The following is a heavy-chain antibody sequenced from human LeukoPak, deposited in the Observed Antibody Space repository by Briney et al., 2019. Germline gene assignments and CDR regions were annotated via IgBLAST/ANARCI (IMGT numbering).Heavy chain of an antibody. Sequence: GASVKVSCKASGYTFTSYAMHWVRQAPGQRLEWMGWINAGNGNTKYSQKFQGRVTITRDTSASTAYMELSSLRSEDTAVYYCARDRGGYGNYYYYYGMDVWGQGTTVTVSS. D-gene: IGHD5-12*01. V-gene: IGHV1-3*01. J-gene: IGHJ6*02. CDR1: GYTFTSYA. CDR2: INAGNGNT. CDR3: ARDRGGYGNYYYYYGMDV.